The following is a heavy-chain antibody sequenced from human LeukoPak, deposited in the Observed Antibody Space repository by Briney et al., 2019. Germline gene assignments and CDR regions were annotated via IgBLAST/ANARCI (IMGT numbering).Heavy chain of an antibody. CDR3: ARIVATPPYYFDY. CDR2: IDHSGST. D-gene: IGHD5-12*01. J-gene: IGHJ4*02. V-gene: IGHV4-34*01. Sequence: SETLSLTCAVYGGSFSGYYWSWIRQPPRKGLEWIGEIDHSGSTNYNPSLKSRVTISVDTSKNQFSLKLSPVTAADTAVYYCARIVATPPYYFDYWGQGTLVTVSS. CDR1: GGSFSGYY.